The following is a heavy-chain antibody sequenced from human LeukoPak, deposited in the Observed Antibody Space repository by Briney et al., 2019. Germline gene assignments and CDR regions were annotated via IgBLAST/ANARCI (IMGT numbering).Heavy chain of an antibody. V-gene: IGHV3-53*01. Sequence: GGSLRLSCAASGFTVSSNYMSWVRQAPGKGLEWVSVIYSGGSTYYADSVKGRFTISRDNSKNTLYLQMNSLRAEDTAVYYCARAFTTSPYCGGDCYTFDYWGQGTLVTVSS. J-gene: IGHJ4*02. CDR1: GFTVSSNY. CDR2: IYSGGST. CDR3: ARAFTTSPYCGGDCYTFDY. D-gene: IGHD2-21*02.